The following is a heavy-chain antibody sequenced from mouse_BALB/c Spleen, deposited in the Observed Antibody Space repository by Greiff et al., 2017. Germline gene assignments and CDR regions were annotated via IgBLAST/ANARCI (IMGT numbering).Heavy chain of an antibody. CDR2: ISDGGSYT. CDR1: GFTFSDYY. D-gene: IGHD2-1*01. J-gene: IGHJ1*01. CDR3: ARGGFYGNYGYFDV. V-gene: IGHV5-4*02. Sequence: EVQLVESGGGLVKPGGSLKLSCAASGFTFSDYYMYWVRQTPEKRLEWVATISDGGSYTYYPESVKGRFNISRDNAKNNLYLQMSSLKSEDTAMYYCARGGFYGNYGYFDVWGAGTTVTVSS.